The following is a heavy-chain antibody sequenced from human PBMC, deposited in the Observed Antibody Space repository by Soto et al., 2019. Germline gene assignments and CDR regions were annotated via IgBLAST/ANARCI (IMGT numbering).Heavy chain of an antibody. CDR1: GFTFSSYS. D-gene: IGHD6-6*01. CDR3: ASAYSSSSQTLNFDY. CDR2: ISSSSSTI. Sequence: GGSLRLSCAASGFTFSSYSMNWVRQAPGKGLEWVSYISSSSSTIYYADSVKGRFTISRDNAKNSLYLQMNSLRAGDTAVYYCASAYSSSSQTLNFDYWGQGTLVTVSS. J-gene: IGHJ4*02. V-gene: IGHV3-48*01.